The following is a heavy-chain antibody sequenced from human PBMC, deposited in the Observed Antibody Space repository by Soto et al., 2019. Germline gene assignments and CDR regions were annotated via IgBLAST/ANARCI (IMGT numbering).Heavy chain of an antibody. J-gene: IGHJ4*02. D-gene: IGHD4-4*01. CDR1: GFTFSSYA. CDR3: AKDPRRDTVTQTACDY. CDR2: ISGSGGST. Sequence: GGSLRLSCAASGFTFSSYAMSWVRQAPGKGLEWVSAISGSGGSTYYADSVKGRFTISRDNSKNTLYLQMNSLRAEDTAVYYCAKDPRRDTVTQTACDYWGQGTLVTVSS. V-gene: IGHV3-23*01.